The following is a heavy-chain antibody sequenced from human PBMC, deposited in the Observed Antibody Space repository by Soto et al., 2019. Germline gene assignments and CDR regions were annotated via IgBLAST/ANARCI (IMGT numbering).Heavy chain of an antibody. Sequence: QVQLQESGPGLVKPSQTLSLTCTVSGGSISSGGYYWSWIRQHPGKGLEWIGYIYYSGSTYYNPSLKSRVTRAVDTSKNQFALKLSSVTAADTAVYYCARGSTGGYCSDSSGYYARTYWYFDLWGRGTLVTVSS. CDR1: GGSISSGGYY. J-gene: IGHJ2*01. CDR2: IYYSGST. D-gene: IGHD3-22*01. V-gene: IGHV4-31*03. CDR3: ARGSTGGYCSDSSGYYARTYWYFDL.